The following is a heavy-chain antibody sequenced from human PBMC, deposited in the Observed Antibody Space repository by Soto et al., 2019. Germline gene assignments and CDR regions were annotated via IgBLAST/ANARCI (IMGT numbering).Heavy chain of an antibody. CDR2: IYHSGST. CDR3: ARDHPHSYGIYYFDY. CDR1: GGSISSGGYS. D-gene: IGHD5-18*01. Sequence: SETLSLTCAVSGGSISSGGYSWSWIRQPPRKGLEWIGYIYHSGSTYYNPSLKSRVTISADTSKNQVSLKLTSVTAADTAVYYCARDHPHSYGIYYFDYWGQGTLVTVSS. V-gene: IGHV4-30-2*01. J-gene: IGHJ4*02.